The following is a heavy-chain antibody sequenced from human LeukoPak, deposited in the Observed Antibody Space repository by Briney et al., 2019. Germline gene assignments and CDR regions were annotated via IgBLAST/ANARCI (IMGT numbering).Heavy chain of an antibody. D-gene: IGHD1-26*01. J-gene: IGHJ3*02. CDR3: ASSLTYSGSYFDGLAT. V-gene: IGHV3-7*01. CDR1: GFIFSRYW. CDR2: IKQDGSDK. Sequence: PGGSQRLSCAASGFIFSRYWMTWARQAPGKGLEWVANIKQDGSDKYYVDSVKGRFTISRDNAKNSLYLQMNSLRAEDTAVYYCASSLTYSGSYFDGLATWGQGTMVTVSS.